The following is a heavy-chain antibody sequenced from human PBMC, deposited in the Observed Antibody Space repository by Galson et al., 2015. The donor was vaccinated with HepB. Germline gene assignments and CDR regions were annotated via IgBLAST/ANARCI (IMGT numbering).Heavy chain of an antibody. Sequence: CAISGDSVSSNSATWNWVRQSPSRGLEWLGRTYYRSKWYSDYAISMKSRTIINPDTSKNQFSLQLNSVTPEDTAVYYCARDQVVPAAHYYYYYGMDVWGQGTTVTVSS. V-gene: IGHV6-1*01. D-gene: IGHD2-2*01. J-gene: IGHJ6*02. CDR2: TYYRSKWYS. CDR3: ARDQVVPAAHYYYYYGMDV. CDR1: GDSVSSNSAT.